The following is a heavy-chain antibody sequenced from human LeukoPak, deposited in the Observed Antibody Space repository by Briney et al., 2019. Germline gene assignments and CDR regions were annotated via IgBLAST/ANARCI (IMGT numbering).Heavy chain of an antibody. V-gene: IGHV1-2*02. D-gene: IGHD3-16*02. Sequence: ASVKVSCKASGYTFTGYYMLWVRQAPGPGLEWMGWISRNSGGTNYAQKFQGRVTMTRDTSISTVYMELSRLRSDDTAVYYCARADLSPTYDYVWGSYRYGYFDYWGQGTLVTVSS. CDR2: ISRNSGGT. J-gene: IGHJ4*02. CDR1: GYTFTGYY. CDR3: ARADLSPTYDYVWGSYRYGYFDY.